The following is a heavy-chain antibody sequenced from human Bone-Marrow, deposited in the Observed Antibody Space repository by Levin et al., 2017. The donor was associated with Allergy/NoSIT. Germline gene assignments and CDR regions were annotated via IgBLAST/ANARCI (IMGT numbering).Heavy chain of an antibody. D-gene: IGHD2-2*01. CDR3: VKDPDLVIVPPVFYGMDV. CDR1: GFTFSSYG. V-gene: IGHV3-30*18. Sequence: PSGGSLRLSCGASGFTFSSYGMHWVRQAPGKGLEWVAVISYDGSNTYYADSVKGRFTISRDNSKNTLYLQMNSLRAADTAVYYCVKDPDLVIVPPVFYGMDVWGQGTTVTVSS. J-gene: IGHJ6*02. CDR2: ISYDGSNT.